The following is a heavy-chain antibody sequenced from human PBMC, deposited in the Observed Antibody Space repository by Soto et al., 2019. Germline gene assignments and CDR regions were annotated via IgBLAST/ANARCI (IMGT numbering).Heavy chain of an antibody. Sequence: EVLLVESGGGLVQPGRSLRLSCAGSGFTFDQYPMHWVRQVPGKGLEWVSGISWNSNNIGYADSVKGRFTISRDNARNSLSLQMNSLRAEDTALYYCVKDWLGAVDVWGQGTMVTVSS. CDR3: VKDWLGAVDV. CDR1: GFTFDQYP. V-gene: IGHV3-9*01. CDR2: ISWNSNNI. D-gene: IGHD5-12*01. J-gene: IGHJ3*01.